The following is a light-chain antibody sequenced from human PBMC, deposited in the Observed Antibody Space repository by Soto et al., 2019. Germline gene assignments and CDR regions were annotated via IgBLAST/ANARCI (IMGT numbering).Light chain of an antibody. J-gene: IGKJ4*01. Sequence: EIVLTQSPGTLSLSPGERATLSCRASQSVSSSYLAWYQQKPGQAPRLLIYGASSRATGIPDRFSGSGSGTDFTLTISRLEAEDFAVYYCQQYSSSRTFGRGTKVDIK. V-gene: IGKV3-20*01. CDR2: GAS. CDR1: QSVSSSY. CDR3: QQYSSSRT.